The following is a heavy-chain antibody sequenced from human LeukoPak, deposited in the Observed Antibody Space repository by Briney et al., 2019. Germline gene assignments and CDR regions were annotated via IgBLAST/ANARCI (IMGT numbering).Heavy chain of an antibody. D-gene: IGHD2-15*01. CDR3: ARDGEIGYCSGRSCYWNDAFDI. CDR2: ISSSSSTI. Sequence: GGSLRLSCAASGFTFSSYSMNWVRQAPGKGLEWVSYISSSSSTIYYADSVKGRFTISRDNAKNSLYLQMNSLRDEDTAVYYCARDGEIGYCSGRSCYWNDAFDIWGQGTMVTVSS. J-gene: IGHJ3*02. V-gene: IGHV3-48*02. CDR1: GFTFSSYS.